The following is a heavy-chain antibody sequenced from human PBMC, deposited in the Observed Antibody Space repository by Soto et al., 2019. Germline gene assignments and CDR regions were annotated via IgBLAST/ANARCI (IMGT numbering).Heavy chain of an antibody. V-gene: IGHV4-59*01. CDR2: IYYSGST. Sequence: SETLSLTCTVSGGSISSYYWSWIRQPPGKGLEWIGYIYYSGSTNYNPSLKSRVTISVDTSKNQFSLKLSSVTAADTAVYYCARARGGYCSSTSCPTNWFDPWGQGTLVTVSS. CDR1: GGSISSYY. D-gene: IGHD2-2*01. CDR3: ARARGGYCSSTSCPTNWFDP. J-gene: IGHJ5*02.